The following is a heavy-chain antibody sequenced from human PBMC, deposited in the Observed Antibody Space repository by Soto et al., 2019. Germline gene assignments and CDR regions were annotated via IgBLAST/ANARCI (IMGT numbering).Heavy chain of an antibody. CDR1: GITFSSYA. V-gene: IGHV3-23*01. CDR3: AKAAYGDYGFDY. D-gene: IGHD4-17*01. Sequence: EVQLLESGGGLVQPGGSLRLSCAASGITFSSYAMSWVRQAPGKGLEWVSGISDSGGSTYYADSVKGRFTISRDNSKNPLYLQMNSLRAEDTAVYYCAKAAYGDYGFDYWGQGTLVTVSS. J-gene: IGHJ4*02. CDR2: ISDSGGST.